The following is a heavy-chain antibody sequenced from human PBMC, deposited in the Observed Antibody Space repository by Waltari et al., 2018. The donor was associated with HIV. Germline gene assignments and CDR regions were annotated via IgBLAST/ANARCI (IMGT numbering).Heavy chain of an antibody. V-gene: IGHV3-21*01. J-gene: IGHJ4*02. D-gene: IGHD3-3*01. CDR1: RFTFSIYG. CDR2: IGGSSSYI. Sequence: VPLVDSGEGLVKPGGSLRLSCAASRFTFSIYGMPWVRPAPRKGLEWVSSIGGSSSYIYYADSLKGRFTISRDNAKKSLYLQMSSLSAEDTAVYFCARGKTYYDFWSGYLDYWGQGTLVTVSS. CDR3: ARGKTYYDFWSGYLDY.